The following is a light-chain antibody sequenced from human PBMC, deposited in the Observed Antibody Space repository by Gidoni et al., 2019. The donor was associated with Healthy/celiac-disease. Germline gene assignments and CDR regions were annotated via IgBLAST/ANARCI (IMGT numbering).Light chain of an antibody. CDR3: QQYYSYPPLT. Sequence: AIRMTQSPSSFSASTRDRVTITCLASHGNSSYLAWYQQKPGKAPKLLIYAASTLQSGVPSRFSGSGSGTDFTLTISCLQSEDFATYYCQQYYSYPPLTFGGGTKVEIK. V-gene: IGKV1-8*01. J-gene: IGKJ4*01. CDR1: HGNSSY. CDR2: AAS.